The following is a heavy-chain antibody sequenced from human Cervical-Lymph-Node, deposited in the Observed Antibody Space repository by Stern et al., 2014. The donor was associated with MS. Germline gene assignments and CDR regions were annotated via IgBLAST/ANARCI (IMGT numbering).Heavy chain of an antibody. CDR2: ISHDGRNE. D-gene: IGHD6-13*01. Sequence: VQLVESGGGVVQPGWSLRLSCAASGFTFSSYALHWVRQTPGKGLEWAGRISHDGRNEHYADSVKGRITIYRDNSKNTLYLQMNSLKPEDTAVYYCARDRGSSSWYSGWIDSWGQGTLVIAS. J-gene: IGHJ5*01. V-gene: IGHV3-30*01. CDR3: ARDRGSSSWYSGWIDS. CDR1: GFTFSSYA.